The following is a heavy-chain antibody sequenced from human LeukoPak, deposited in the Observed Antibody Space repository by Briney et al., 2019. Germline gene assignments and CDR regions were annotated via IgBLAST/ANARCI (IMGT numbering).Heavy chain of an antibody. D-gene: IGHD2-2*02. CDR3: ARVVPAAIHPFDY. CDR1: GYTFTDYY. Sequence: ASVKVSCKTSGYTFTDYYLHWVRQAPGQGLEWMGCINPKSDVTYYAQTFQGRVTMTRDTSISTAYMELSRLRSDDTAVYYCARVVPAAIHPFDYWGQGTLVTVSS. V-gene: IGHV1-2*02. CDR2: INPKSDVT. J-gene: IGHJ4*02.